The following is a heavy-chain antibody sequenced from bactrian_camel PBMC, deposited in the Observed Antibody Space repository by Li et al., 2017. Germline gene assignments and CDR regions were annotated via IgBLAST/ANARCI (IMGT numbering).Heavy chain of an antibody. D-gene: IGHD4*01. Sequence: HVQLVESGGGLVHPGGSLRLSCGASGSIYGDACVGWLRQAPGKEREGVAAIDSDGIASYADSVKGRFTISRDNAKNTLYLQLNSLKTEDTAMYYCASSDTVLWIGSHCWGQGTQVTVS. CDR1: GSIYGDAC. CDR3: ASSDTVLWIGSHC. J-gene: IGHJ4*01. V-gene: IGHV3S53*01. CDR2: IDSDGIA.